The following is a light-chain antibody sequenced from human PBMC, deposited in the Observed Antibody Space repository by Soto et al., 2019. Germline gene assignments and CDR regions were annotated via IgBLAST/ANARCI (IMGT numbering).Light chain of an antibody. Sequence: DIQMTQSPSSLSASVGDRDTITCRASQSISSYLNWYQQKPGKAPKLLIYAASSLQSGVPSRFSGSGSGTDFTLTISSLQPEDFATYYCQQSYITPRMFGQGTKVEIK. CDR2: AAS. CDR3: QQSYITPRM. V-gene: IGKV1-39*01. CDR1: QSISSY. J-gene: IGKJ1*01.